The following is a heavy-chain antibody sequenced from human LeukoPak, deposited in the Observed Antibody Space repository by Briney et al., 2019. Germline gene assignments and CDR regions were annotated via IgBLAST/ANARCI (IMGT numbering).Heavy chain of an antibody. Sequence: GGSLRLSCAASGFTFSSYSMNGVRQAPGRGLEGVSDIRSDRSNIYYADSVKGRFTISRDNAKNTLNLQMNSLKAEDTAVYYCARNRGTVVTLYWYIDLWGRGTLVTVSS. D-gene: IGHD4-23*01. V-gene: IGHV3-48*04. CDR1: GFTFSSYS. J-gene: IGHJ2*01. CDR2: IRSDRSNI. CDR3: ARNRGTVVTLYWYIDL.